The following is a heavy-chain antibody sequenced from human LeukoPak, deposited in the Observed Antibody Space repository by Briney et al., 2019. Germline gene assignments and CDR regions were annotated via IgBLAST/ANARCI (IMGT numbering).Heavy chain of an antibody. J-gene: IGHJ4*02. V-gene: IGHV1-18*01. CDR2: ISANNGNT. Sequence: ASVKVSCKASGYTFTNYGIIWVLQAPGQGLEWMGWISANNGNTNYAQHLQGRVTMTTDSSTSTAYMELRSLRSDDTAVYYCARDEDTDILTGNERFDYWGQGTLVTVSS. CDR1: GYTFTNYG. D-gene: IGHD3-9*01. CDR3: ARDEDTDILTGNERFDY.